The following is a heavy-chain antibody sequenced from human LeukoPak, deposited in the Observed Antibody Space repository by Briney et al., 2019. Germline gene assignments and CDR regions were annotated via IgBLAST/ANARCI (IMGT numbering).Heavy chain of an antibody. D-gene: IGHD1-26*01. CDR1: GFTFSSSW. Sequence: GGSLRLSCAASGFTFSSSWMTWVRQAPGKGLEWVASIKDDGRDKYYVDSVKGRFTVSRDNAKNSAFLQMNSLRAEDTAVYYCARDPGRGFDYWGQGALVTVSP. V-gene: IGHV3-7*01. CDR3: ARDPGRGFDY. J-gene: IGHJ4*02. CDR2: IKDDGRDK.